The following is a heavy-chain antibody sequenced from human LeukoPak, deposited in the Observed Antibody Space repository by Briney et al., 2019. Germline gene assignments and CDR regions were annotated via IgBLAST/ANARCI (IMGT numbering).Heavy chain of an antibody. Sequence: ASVRVSCKASGYTFTGYYIHWVRQAPGQRLEWVGWIYPYSGDTNYAQNFQGRVTMTRDTSISTAYMELSSLKSDDTAVYYCARDRNSGSSLDIWGQGTRLTVSS. J-gene: IGHJ3*02. CDR1: GYTFTGYY. CDR3: ARDRNSGSSLDI. D-gene: IGHD6-6*01. CDR2: IYPYSGDT. V-gene: IGHV1-2*02.